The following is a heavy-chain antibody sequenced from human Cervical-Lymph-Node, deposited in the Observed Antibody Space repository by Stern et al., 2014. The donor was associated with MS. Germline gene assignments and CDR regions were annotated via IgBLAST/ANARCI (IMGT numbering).Heavy chain of an antibody. V-gene: IGHV4-59*01. Sequence: QVQLQESGPGLVKPSETLSLTCNVSGGSINSYNWGWIRQPPGKGLEWIGYIYYSGRTNYNPSLKNRVTISVDTSKNQFSLKLSSVTAADTAVYYCAERSGYNSYYFDYWGQGTLVTVSS. CDR1: GGSINSYN. CDR2: IYYSGRT. D-gene: IGHD5-12*01. J-gene: IGHJ4*02. CDR3: AERSGYNSYYFDY.